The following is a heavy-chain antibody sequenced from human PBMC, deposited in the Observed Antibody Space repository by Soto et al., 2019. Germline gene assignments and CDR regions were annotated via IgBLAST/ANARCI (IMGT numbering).Heavy chain of an antibody. D-gene: IGHD2-21*02. CDR3: AKGFGVVTAIPGY. CDR2: ISGSGGST. CDR1: GFTFSSYA. V-gene: IGHV3-23*01. J-gene: IGHJ4*02. Sequence: EVQLLESGGGLVQPGGSLRLSCAASGFTFSSYAMSWVRQAPGKGLGWVSAISGSGGSTYYADSVKGRFTISRDNSKNTLYLQMNSLRAEDTAVYYCAKGFGVVTAIPGYWGQGTLVTVSS.